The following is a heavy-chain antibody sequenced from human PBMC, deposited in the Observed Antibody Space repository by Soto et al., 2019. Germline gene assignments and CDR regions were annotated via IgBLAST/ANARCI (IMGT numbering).Heavy chain of an antibody. CDR2: INPSGGST. D-gene: IGHD3-22*01. CDR3: ARDTYYDSSGYYWFDP. V-gene: IGHV1-46*01. CDR1: GYTFTSYY. J-gene: IGHJ5*02. Sequence: ASVKVSCKASGYTFTSYYMHWVRQAPGQGLEWMGIINPSGGSTSYAQKFQGRVTMTRDTSTSTVYMELSSLRSEDTAVYYCARDTYYDSSGYYWFDPWGQGTLVTVSS.